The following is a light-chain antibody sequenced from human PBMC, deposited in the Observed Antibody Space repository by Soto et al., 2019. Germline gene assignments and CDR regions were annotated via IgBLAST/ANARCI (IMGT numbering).Light chain of an antibody. J-gene: IGLJ1*01. Sequence: QSALTQPASVSGSPGQSITVSCNGTSSDVGNYNLVSWYQQYPGKAPKLMIYEATKRPSGVSDRFSASKSGNTASLTISGLQADDEADYYCCSYGGIRSVYVFGTGTKLTVL. CDR2: EAT. V-gene: IGLV2-23*01. CDR1: SSDVGNYNL. CDR3: CSYGGIRSVYV.